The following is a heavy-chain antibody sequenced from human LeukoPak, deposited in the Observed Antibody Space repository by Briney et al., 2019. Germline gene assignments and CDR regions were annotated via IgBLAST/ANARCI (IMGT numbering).Heavy chain of an antibody. J-gene: IGHJ5*02. D-gene: IGHD3-10*01. CDR2: IYHSGST. Sequence: PSETLSLTCAVSGYSISSSNWWGWIRQPPGKGLEWIGYIYHSGSTYYNPSLKSRVTISVDRSKNQFSLKLSSVTAADTAVYYCARSYYYGSGSYYGSWFDPWGQGTLVTVSS. CDR1: GYSISSSNW. CDR3: ARSYYYGSGSYYGSWFDP. V-gene: IGHV4-28*01.